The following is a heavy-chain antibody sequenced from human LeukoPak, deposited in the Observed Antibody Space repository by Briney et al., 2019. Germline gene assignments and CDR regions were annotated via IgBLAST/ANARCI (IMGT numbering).Heavy chain of an antibody. D-gene: IGHD3-10*01. V-gene: IGHV4-34*01. J-gene: IGHJ4*02. CDR1: GGSFSGYY. Sequence: SETLSLTCAVYGGSFSGYYWSWIRQPPGKGLEWIGEINHSGSTNYNPSLKSRVTISVDTAKNQFSLKLTSVTAADTAVYYCARQTGSGLFTLPGGQGTLVTVSS. CDR2: INHSGST. CDR3: ARQTGSGLFTLP.